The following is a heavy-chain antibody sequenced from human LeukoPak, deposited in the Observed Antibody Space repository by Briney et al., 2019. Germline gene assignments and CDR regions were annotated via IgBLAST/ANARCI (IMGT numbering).Heavy chain of an antibody. CDR2: ISYDGSNK. J-gene: IGHJ4*02. V-gene: IGHV3-30*04. D-gene: IGHD2-8*01. CDR3: ARDIVLMVYAISPGY. CDR1: GFTFSSYA. Sequence: GGSLRLSCAASGFTFSSYAMHWVRQAPGKGLEWVAVISYDGSNKYYADSVKGRFTISRDNSKNTLYLQMNSLSAEDTAVYYCARDIVLMVYAISPGYWGQGTLVTVSS.